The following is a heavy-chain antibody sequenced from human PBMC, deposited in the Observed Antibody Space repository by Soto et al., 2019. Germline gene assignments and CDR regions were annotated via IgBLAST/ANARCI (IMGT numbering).Heavy chain of an antibody. D-gene: IGHD1-1*01. J-gene: IGHJ6*02. V-gene: IGHV3-30-3*01. CDR1: GFTFSYHA. Sequence: QVQLVESGGGVVQPGRSLRLSCAASGFTFSYHALNWVRQAPGKGLEWVAVISYDGDNKYIAESVKGRFIISRDNAKNTVSRQMNSLRTEDTAMYFCARGTTTSAFSAMDVWGQGTTVTVSS. CDR3: ARGTTTSAFSAMDV. CDR2: ISYDGDNK.